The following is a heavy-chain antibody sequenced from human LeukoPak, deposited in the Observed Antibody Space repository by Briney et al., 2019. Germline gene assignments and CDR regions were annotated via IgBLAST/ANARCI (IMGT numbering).Heavy chain of an antibody. V-gene: IGHV1-69*04. CDR2: IIPLVGIA. Sequence: SVKVSCKASGGTFSSDAISWVRQAPGQGLEWIGRIIPLVGIANYAQKFQGRVTITANKSTSTAYLELSSLRYEDTAVYYCAREQWSYYDSSGYFVFDYWGQGTLVTVSS. CDR3: AREQWSYYDSSGYFVFDY. CDR1: GGTFSSDA. D-gene: IGHD3-22*01. J-gene: IGHJ4*02.